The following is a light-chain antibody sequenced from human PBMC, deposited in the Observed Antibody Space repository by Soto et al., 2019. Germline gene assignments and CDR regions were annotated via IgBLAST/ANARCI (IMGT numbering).Light chain of an antibody. Sequence: QSVLTQPPSVSGAPGQRGTISCTGSSSNIGAGYDVHWYQQLPETAPKLLIYGNSNRPSGVPDRFSGSKSGTSASLAITGLQAGDEADYYCQSYDSSLSGFFVFGTGTKVTVL. CDR3: QSYDSSLSGFFV. V-gene: IGLV1-40*01. CDR2: GNS. J-gene: IGLJ1*01. CDR1: SSNIGAGYD.